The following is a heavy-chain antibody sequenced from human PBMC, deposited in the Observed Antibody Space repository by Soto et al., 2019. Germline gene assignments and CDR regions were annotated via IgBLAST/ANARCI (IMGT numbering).Heavy chain of an antibody. V-gene: IGHV3-74*01. CDR2: ITKDGSSI. D-gene: IGHD2-2*03. CDR1: GFTFSSFW. J-gene: IGHJ4*02. Sequence: GGSLRLSCAASGFTFSSFWMHWVRQVPGKGLVWISHITKDGSSISYADSVKGRFTISRDNAKNTVYLQMNGLRAEDTAVYYCARERVGSFDYWGQGELVTGSS. CDR3: ARERVGSFDY.